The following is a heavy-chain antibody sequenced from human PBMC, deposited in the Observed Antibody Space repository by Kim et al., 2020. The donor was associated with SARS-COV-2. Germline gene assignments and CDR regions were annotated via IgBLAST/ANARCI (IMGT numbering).Heavy chain of an antibody. D-gene: IGHD3-3*01. CDR3: AREAKRFLEWGYYYGMDV. Sequence: KGRFTISRDNSKNTLYLQMNSLRAEDTAVYYCAREAKRFLEWGYYYGMDVWGQGTTVTVSS. V-gene: IGHV3-30*07. J-gene: IGHJ6*02.